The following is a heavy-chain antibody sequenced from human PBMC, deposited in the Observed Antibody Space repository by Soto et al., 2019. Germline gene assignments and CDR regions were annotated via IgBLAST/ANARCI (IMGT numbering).Heavy chain of an antibody. J-gene: IGHJ4*02. D-gene: IGHD6-19*01. CDR3: ARRLFDSSGWYYFDY. V-gene: IGHV4-39*01. CDR2: IYYSGST. CDR1: GGSISSSSYY. Sequence: SETLSLTCTVSGGSISSSSYYWGWIRQPPGKGLEWIGSIYYSGSTYYNPSLKSRVTISVDTSKNQFSLKLSSVTAADTAVYYCARRLFDSSGWYYFDYWGQGTLVTVSS.